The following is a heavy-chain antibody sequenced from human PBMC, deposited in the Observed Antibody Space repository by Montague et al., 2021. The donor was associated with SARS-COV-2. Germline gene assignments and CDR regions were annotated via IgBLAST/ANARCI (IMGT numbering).Heavy chain of an antibody. J-gene: IGHJ4*02. CDR3: ARGKGEKFRMVIFLPYFDY. D-gene: IGHD2-21*01. Sequence: SETLSLTCTVSGDSVRTYSYYWGWVRQTPGKGLEWIGNIYESGTTSYNPSLGSRVTISVDSSNNQFSLTLTSVTAADTAVYYCARGKGEKFRMVIFLPYFDYWGQGALVTVSS. CDR1: GDSVRTYSYY. V-gene: IGHV4-39*07. CDR2: IYESGTT.